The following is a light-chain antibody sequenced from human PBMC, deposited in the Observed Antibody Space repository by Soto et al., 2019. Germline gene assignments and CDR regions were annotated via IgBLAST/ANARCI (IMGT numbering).Light chain of an antibody. CDR2: EGG. CDR1: GSGSYTL. J-gene: IGLJ1*01. Sequence: QSVLTQPASVSGSPGQSITISCTGTGSGSYTLVSWYQQHPGKAPKLMIYEGGKRPSGVSNRFSGSKSGNAASLTISGLQAEDEADYYCCSYAGNSTFYVSGGGTKVTVL. V-gene: IGLV2-23*01. CDR3: CSYAGNSTFYV.